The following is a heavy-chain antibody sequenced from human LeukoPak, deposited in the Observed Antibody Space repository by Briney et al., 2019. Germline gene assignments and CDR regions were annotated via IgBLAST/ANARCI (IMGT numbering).Heavy chain of an antibody. CDR3: ARTTSMTASGYDY. V-gene: IGHV1-8*03. D-gene: IGHD2-21*02. CDR1: GYTFTNYH. J-gene: IGHJ4*02. CDR2: INPDTGDK. Sequence: ASVTVSFMASGYTFTNYHINWVRQASGQGLAWMTWINPDTGDKGYARKFQDRVTITTDTSISTAYMELSSLSSEDTAVYFCARTTSMTASGYDYWGQGTLVSVSS.